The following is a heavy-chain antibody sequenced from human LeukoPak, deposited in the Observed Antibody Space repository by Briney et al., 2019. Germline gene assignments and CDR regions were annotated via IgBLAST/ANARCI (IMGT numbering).Heavy chain of an antibody. CDR2: IYYSGST. V-gene: IGHV4-30-4*08. D-gene: IGHD3-22*01. CDR1: GGSISSGDYY. J-gene: IGHJ4*02. Sequence: SETLSLTCTVSGGSISSGDYYWSWIRQPPGKGLEWIGYIYYSGSTYYNPSLKSRVTISVDTSKNQFSLKLSSVTAADTAVYYCARETGYYDSSGYYYLDYWGQGTLVTVSS. CDR3: ARETGYYDSSGYYYLDY.